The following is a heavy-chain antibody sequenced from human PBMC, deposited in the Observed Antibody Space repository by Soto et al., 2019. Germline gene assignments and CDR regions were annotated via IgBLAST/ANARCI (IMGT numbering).Heavy chain of an antibody. D-gene: IGHD3-22*01. V-gene: IGHV3-21*01. Sequence: GGSLRLSCAASGFTFSSYSMNWVRQAPGKGLEWVSSISISSSYIYYADSVKGRFTISRDNAKNSLYLQMNSLRAEDTAVYYCARDWYYGRSGYRYWGQGNVITVSS. CDR1: GFTFSSYS. J-gene: IGHJ4*02. CDR2: ISISSSYI. CDR3: ARDWYYGRSGYRY.